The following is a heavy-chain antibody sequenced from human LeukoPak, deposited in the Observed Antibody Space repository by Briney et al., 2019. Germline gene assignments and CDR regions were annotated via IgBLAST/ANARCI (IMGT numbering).Heavy chain of an antibody. V-gene: IGHV3-21*01. D-gene: IGHD3-3*01. CDR3: ARAGDFWSGNYYYYMDV. CDR2: ISSSSGYI. CDR1: GFTFSSYS. J-gene: IGHJ6*03. Sequence: PGGSLRLSCAASGFTFSSYSMNWVRQAPGKGLEWVSPISSSSGYIYYADSVKGRFTISRDNAKNSLYLQMNSLRAEDTAVYYCARAGDFWSGNYYYYMDVWGKGTTVTVSS.